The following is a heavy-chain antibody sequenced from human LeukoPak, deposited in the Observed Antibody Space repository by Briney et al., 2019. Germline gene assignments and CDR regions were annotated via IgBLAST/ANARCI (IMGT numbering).Heavy chain of an antibody. CDR2: ISGSGGST. CDR3: AKREYGDYNNWFDP. CDR1: GFTFSGYA. V-gene: IGHV3-23*01. D-gene: IGHD4-17*01. Sequence: PGGSLRLSCAASGFTFSGYAMSWVRQAPGKGLEWVSAISGSGGSTYYADSVKGRFTISRDNSKNTLYLQMNSLRAEDTAVYYCAKREYGDYNNWFDPWGQGTLVTVSS. J-gene: IGHJ5*02.